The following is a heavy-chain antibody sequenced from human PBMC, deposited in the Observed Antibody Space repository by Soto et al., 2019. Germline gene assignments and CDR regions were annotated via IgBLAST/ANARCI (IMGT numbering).Heavy chain of an antibody. D-gene: IGHD1-26*01. CDR1: GYTFTSYG. Sequence: QVQLVQSGAEVKKPGASVKVSFKASGYTFTSYGISWVRQAPGQGREWMGWISAYNGNTNYAQKLQGRVTMTTDTSTSTAYMELRSLRSDDTAVYYCARGAIVGRAAVRIFDPWGQGTLVTVSS. CDR2: ISAYNGNT. CDR3: ARGAIVGRAAVRIFDP. J-gene: IGHJ5*02. V-gene: IGHV1-18*01.